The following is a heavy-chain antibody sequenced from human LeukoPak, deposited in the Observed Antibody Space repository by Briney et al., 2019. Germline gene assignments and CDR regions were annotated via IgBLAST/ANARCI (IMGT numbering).Heavy chain of an antibody. V-gene: IGHV3-7*01. D-gene: IGHD3-22*01. CDR2: IKQDGSEK. CDR3: ARDQGHYDSSGYYYPFGAFDI. Sequence: PGGSLRLSCAASGFTFSSYWMSWVRQAPGKGLEWVANIKQDGSEKYYVDSVKGRFTISRDNAKNSLYLQMNSLRAEDTAVYYCARDQGHYDSSGYYYPFGAFDIWGQGTMVTVSS. CDR1: GFTFSSYW. J-gene: IGHJ3*02.